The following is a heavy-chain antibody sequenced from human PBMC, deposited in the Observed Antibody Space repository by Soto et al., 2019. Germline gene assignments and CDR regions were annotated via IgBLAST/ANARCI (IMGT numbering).Heavy chain of an antibody. CDR3: ARGSGSLYYFDF. Sequence: GGSLRLSCAASGFSVSTNYMTWVRQAPGKGLEWVSVIYSGGSTYYADSVKGRFTISRDNSKNTLHLQMNSLRAEDTAVYYCARGSGSLYYFDFWGRGTLVTVS. CDR1: GFSVSTNY. J-gene: IGHJ4*02. CDR2: IYSGGST. D-gene: IGHD1-26*01. V-gene: IGHV3-53*01.